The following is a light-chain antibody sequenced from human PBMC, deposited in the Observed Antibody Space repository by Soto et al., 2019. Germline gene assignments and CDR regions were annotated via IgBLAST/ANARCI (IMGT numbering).Light chain of an antibody. CDR1: QSVDIS. CDR3: QQYRSWPST. J-gene: IGKJ1*01. V-gene: IGKV3-15*01. CDR2: GAS. Sequence: EILLTQSPATLSVSPGERVTLSCRASQSVDISVAWYQQKPGQAPRLLIYGASTRATDMPGTFSGRGSGTEFTLTISSLRPEDFAVYYCQQYRSWPSTFGQGTKVDI.